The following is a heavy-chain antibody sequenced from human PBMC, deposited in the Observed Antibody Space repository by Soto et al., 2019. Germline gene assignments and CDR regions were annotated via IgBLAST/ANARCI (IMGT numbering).Heavy chain of an antibody. J-gene: IGHJ4*01. CDR1: GYTFTGYY. CDR2: INPNSGGT. CDR3: ARVSTVTKLDY. V-gene: IGHV1-2*04. D-gene: IGHD4-17*01. Sequence: ASVKVSCKASGYTFTGYYMHWVRQAPGQGLEWMGWINPNSGGTNYAQKFQGWVTMTRDTSISTAYMELSRLRPDDTAVYYCARVSTVTKLDYWGHGMLVTVSS.